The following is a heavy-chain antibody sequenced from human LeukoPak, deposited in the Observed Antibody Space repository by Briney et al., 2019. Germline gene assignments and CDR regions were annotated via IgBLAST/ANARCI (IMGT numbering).Heavy chain of an antibody. D-gene: IGHD5-12*01. CDR1: GFSFSDYY. V-gene: IGHV3-23*01. CDR3: AKAYSGYDLDYYYYYMDV. J-gene: IGHJ6*03. Sequence: PGGSLRLSCAASGFSFSDYYMSWVRQAPGKGLEWVSAISGSGGSTYYADSVKGRFTISRDNSKNTLYLQMNSLRAEDTAVYYCAKAYSGYDLDYYYYYMDVWGKGTTVTVSS. CDR2: ISGSGGST.